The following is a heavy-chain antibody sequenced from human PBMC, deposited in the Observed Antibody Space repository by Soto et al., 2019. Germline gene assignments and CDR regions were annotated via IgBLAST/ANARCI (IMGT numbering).Heavy chain of an antibody. CDR2: IYYSGST. CDR1: GGSISSFY. D-gene: IGHD4-17*01. Sequence: SETLSLTCTVSGGSISSFYWSWIRQPPGKGLEWIGYIYYSGSTNYNPSLKSRVTISVDTSKNQFSLKLSSVTAADTAVYYCARQQSYGDYPYYYGMDVWGQGTTVTVSS. V-gene: IGHV4-59*01. J-gene: IGHJ6*02. CDR3: ARQQSYGDYPYYYGMDV.